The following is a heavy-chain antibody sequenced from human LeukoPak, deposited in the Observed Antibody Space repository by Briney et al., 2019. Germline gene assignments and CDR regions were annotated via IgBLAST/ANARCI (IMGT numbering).Heavy chain of an antibody. V-gene: IGHV3-53*01. CDR2: IYSGGST. D-gene: IGHD3-10*01. J-gene: IGHJ4*02. Sequence: PGGSLRLSCAASGFTVSSNYMSWVRQAPGKGLEWVSLIYSGGSTYYADSVKGRFTISRDNSKNTLYLQMNSLRAEDTAVYYCARGQASGGSYGSYSRYFDYWGQGTLVTVSS. CDR3: ARGQASGGSYGSYSRYFDY. CDR1: GFTVSSNY.